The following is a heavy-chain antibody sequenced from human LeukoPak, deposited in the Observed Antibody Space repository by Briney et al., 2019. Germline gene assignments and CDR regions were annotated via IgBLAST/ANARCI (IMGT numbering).Heavy chain of an antibody. D-gene: IGHD6-13*01. CDR1: GGTFRSSA. J-gene: IGHJ6*03. V-gene: IGHV1-69*05. CDR2: IIPIFGTA. CDR3: ARGAAAGPLYYYYMDV. Sequence: APVKVSCKAFGGTFRSSAISWVRPAPGQRLEWMGRIIPIFGTANYAQKFQGRVTITTDESTSTAYMELSSLRSEDTAVYYCARGAAAGPLYYYYMDVWGKGTTVTVSS.